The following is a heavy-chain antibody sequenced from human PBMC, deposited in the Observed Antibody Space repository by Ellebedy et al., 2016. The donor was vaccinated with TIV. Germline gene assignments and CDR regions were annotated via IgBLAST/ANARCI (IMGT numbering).Heavy chain of an antibody. Sequence: GESLKISCAASGFTFSCCAMSWVRQAPGKGLEWVSVISNSGDTTYADSVRGRFTISRDNSINTLYLQMNSLRAEDTALYYCAKGRKLIRSSSLDYWGQGTLVTVSS. CDR1: GFTFSCCA. J-gene: IGHJ4*02. CDR3: AKGRKLIRSSSLDY. CDR2: ISNSGDTT. D-gene: IGHD3-22*01. V-gene: IGHV3-23*01.